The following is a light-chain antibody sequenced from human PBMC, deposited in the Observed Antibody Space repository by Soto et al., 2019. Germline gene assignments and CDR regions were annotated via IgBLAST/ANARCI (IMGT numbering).Light chain of an antibody. Sequence: QSVLTQPPSVSAAPGQKVTISCSGSSSNIGNNYVSWYQQLPGTAPKLLIYDNNKRPSGIPDRLSGSKSGTSATLGITGLQTGDEADYYCGTWDSSLSAFYVFGTGTKLTVL. CDR3: GTWDSSLSAFYV. J-gene: IGLJ1*01. V-gene: IGLV1-51*01. CDR1: SSNIGNNY. CDR2: DNN.